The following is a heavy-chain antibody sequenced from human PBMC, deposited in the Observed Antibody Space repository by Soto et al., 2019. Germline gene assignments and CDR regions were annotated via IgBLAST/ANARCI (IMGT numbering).Heavy chain of an antibody. D-gene: IGHD2-15*01. J-gene: IGHJ4*02. CDR2: ISSSGSTI. V-gene: IGHV3-11*01. Sequence: QVQLVESGGGLVKPGGSLRLSYAASGFTFSDFYMSWIRQAPGKGLEWVSYISSSGSTIYYADSVKGRFTISRDNAKNSLYLQMNSLRAEDTAVYYCATRYCSGGSCYSAALGYWGQGTLVTVSS. CDR1: GFTFSDFY. CDR3: ATRYCSGGSCYSAALGY.